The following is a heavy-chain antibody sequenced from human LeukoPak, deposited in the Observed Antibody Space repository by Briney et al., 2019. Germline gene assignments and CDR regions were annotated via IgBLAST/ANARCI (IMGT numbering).Heavy chain of an antibody. CDR2: MNPNRGNT. CDR3: ARGNRQVITMIVVVNPFDY. Sequence: ASVKVSCKASGYTFTSYDINWVRQATGQGLEWMGWMNPNRGNTGYAQKFQGRVTMTRNTSISTAYMELSSLRSEDTAVYYCARGNRQVITMIVVVNPFDYWGQGTLVTVSS. CDR1: GYTFTSYD. V-gene: IGHV1-8*01. D-gene: IGHD3-22*01. J-gene: IGHJ4*02.